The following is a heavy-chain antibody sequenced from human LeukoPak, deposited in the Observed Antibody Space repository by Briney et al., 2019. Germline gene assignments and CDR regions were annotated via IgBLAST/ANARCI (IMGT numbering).Heavy chain of an antibody. Sequence: SETLSLTCTVSGGSISSDYRSGVRQPAGKGREWIGRIYTSGSTNYNPSLKSRVTISVDPSKNQFSLQLRSVTAADTAAYYCARDRANTWFDLWGQGTLVTVSS. V-gene: IGHV4-4*07. CDR3: ARDRANTWFDL. CDR2: IYTSGST. J-gene: IGHJ5*02. CDR1: GGSISSDY.